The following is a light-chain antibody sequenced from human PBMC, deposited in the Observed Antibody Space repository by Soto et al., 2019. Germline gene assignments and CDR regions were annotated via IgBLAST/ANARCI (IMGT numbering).Light chain of an antibody. Sequence: DIQMTQSPSTLSASVGDRVTITCRANQSIYTWLAWYQQKPGKVPKLLIYAASTLQSGVPSRFSGSGSGTDFTLTISSLQPEDVASYYCQKYSSASTFGGGTKVEI. CDR3: QKYSSAST. CDR2: AAS. V-gene: IGKV1-27*01. CDR1: QSIYTW. J-gene: IGKJ4*01.